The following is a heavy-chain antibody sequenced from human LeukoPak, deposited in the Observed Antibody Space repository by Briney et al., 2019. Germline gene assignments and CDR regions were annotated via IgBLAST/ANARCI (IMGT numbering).Heavy chain of an antibody. CDR3: AKDPITMIVVGPPGDY. Sequence: GGSLRLSCAASGFTFSTYWMTWVRQTPGKGLEWVSAISGSGGSTYYADSVKGRFTISRDNSKNTLYLQMNSLRAEDTAVYYCAKDPITMIVVGPPGDYWGQGTLVTVSS. J-gene: IGHJ4*02. D-gene: IGHD3-22*01. CDR1: GFTFSTYW. CDR2: ISGSGGST. V-gene: IGHV3-23*01.